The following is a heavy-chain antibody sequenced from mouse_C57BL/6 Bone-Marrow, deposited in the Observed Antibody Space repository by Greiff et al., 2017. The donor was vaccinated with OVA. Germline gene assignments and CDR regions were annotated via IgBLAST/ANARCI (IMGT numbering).Heavy chain of an antibody. CDR2: IYPGSGST. CDR3: ARRYYGSSYWYFDV. Sequence: QVQLKQPGAELVKPGASVKMSCKASGYTFPSYWITWVKQRPGQGLEWIGDIYPGSGSTNDNEKFKSKATLTVDTSSSTAYMQLSSLTSEDSAVYYCARRYYGSSYWYFDVWGTGTTVTVSS. V-gene: IGHV1-55*01. CDR1: GYTFPSYW. D-gene: IGHD1-1*01. J-gene: IGHJ1*03.